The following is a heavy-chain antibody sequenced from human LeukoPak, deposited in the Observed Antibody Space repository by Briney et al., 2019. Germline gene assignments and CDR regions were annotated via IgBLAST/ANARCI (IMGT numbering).Heavy chain of an antibody. V-gene: IGHV4-59*01. J-gene: IGHJ4*02. D-gene: IGHD3/OR15-3a*01. CDR2: IYYSGST. CDR1: GGSISSYS. Sequence: SETLSLTCTVSGGSISSYSWSWIRQPPGKGLEWIGYIYYSGSTNYNPSLKSRVTISADTSKNQFSLRLSSVTAADTAVYYCARSHSVWTSFDYWGQGTLVTVSS. CDR3: ARSHSVWTSFDY.